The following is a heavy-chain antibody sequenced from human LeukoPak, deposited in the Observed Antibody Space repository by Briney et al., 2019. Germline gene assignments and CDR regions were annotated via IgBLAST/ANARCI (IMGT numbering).Heavy chain of an antibody. Sequence: GGSLRLSCAASGFTFSSYSMNWVRQALGKGLEWVSYISSSSSTIYYADSVKGRFTISRDDAKNSLYLQMNSLRAEDTAVYYCARGGGWDQLLCHYWGQGTLVTVSS. CDR3: ARGGGWDQLLCHY. CDR1: GFTFSSYS. J-gene: IGHJ4*02. CDR2: ISSSSSTI. V-gene: IGHV3-48*04. D-gene: IGHD2-2*01.